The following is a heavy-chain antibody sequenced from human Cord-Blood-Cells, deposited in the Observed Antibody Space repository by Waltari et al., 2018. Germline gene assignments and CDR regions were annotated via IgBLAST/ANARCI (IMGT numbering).Heavy chain of an antibody. D-gene: IGHD6-13*01. CDR3: ATGGIVDY. J-gene: IGHJ4*02. CDR1: GFTFSGSA. Sequence: VQLVESGGGLVQPGGSLKLSCAASGFTFSGSAMHWVRQASGKGLEWVGRIRSKANSYETAYAASVKGRFTISSDDSKNTAYLQMNSLKTEDTAVYYCATGGIVDYWGQGTLVTVSS. V-gene: IGHV3-73*02. CDR2: IRSKANSYET.